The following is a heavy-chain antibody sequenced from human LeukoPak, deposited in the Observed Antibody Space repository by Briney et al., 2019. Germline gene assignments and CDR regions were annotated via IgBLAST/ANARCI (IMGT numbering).Heavy chain of an antibody. CDR1: GFTFSSYAM. V-gene: IGHV4-4*02. D-gene: IGHD6-19*01. CDR2: IYHSGST. Sequence: GSLRLSCAASGFTFSSYAMSWVRQAPGKGLEWIGEIYHSGSTNYNPSLKSRVTISVDKSKNQFSLKLSSVTAADTAVYYCARDGHYSSEGLLDYWGQGTLVTVSS. J-gene: IGHJ4*02. CDR3: ARDGHYSSEGLLDY.